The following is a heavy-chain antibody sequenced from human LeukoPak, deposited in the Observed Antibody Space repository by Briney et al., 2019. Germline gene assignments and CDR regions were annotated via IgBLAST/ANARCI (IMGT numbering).Heavy chain of an antibody. D-gene: IGHD6-19*01. CDR2: ISYDGSNK. CDR1: GFTFSTYA. J-gene: IGHJ4*02. V-gene: IGHV3-30*18. CDR3: AKDLDSSGWYLSVFDY. Sequence: GGSLRLSCAASGFTFSTYAMSWVRQAPGQGLEWVAVISYDGSNKYYADSVKGRFTISRDNSKNTLYLQMNSLRAEDTAVYYCAKDLDSSGWYLSVFDYWGQGTLVTVSS.